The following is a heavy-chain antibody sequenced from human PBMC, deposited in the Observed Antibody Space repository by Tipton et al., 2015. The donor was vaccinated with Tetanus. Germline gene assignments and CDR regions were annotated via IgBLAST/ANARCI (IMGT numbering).Heavy chain of an antibody. J-gene: IGHJ4*02. CDR2: INPSDGDS. Sequence: QLVQSGAEVKKPGASVKVSCRTSGYTFTRHYIHWVRQAPGQGLEWMGIINPSDGDSSLAQKFQGRVTISADKSTGTAYMELSGLRSDDSAVYYCVRPDRYYSGGSCYLALDFWGQGTLITVSS. CDR3: VRPDRYYSGGSCYLALDF. D-gene: IGHD2-15*01. CDR1: GYTFTRHY. V-gene: IGHV1-46*01.